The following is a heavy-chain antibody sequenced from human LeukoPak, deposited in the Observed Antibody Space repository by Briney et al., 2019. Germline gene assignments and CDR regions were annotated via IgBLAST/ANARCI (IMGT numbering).Heavy chain of an antibody. CDR2: ISLTGTT. CDR1: GYSISSGYY. CDR3: ARGEGNYFDY. V-gene: IGHV4-38-2*01. Sequence: SETLSLTCAVSGYSISSGYYWGWIRQPPGKGLEWIGRISLTGTTNYNPSLKSRVTMSVDTSRNQFSPNLNSMTAADTAVYYCARGEGNYFDYWGQGTLVTVSS. D-gene: IGHD3-10*01. J-gene: IGHJ4*02.